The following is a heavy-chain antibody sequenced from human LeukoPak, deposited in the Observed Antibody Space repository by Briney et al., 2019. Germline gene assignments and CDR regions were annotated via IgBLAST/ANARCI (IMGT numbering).Heavy chain of an antibody. J-gene: IGHJ4*02. CDR2: IIPIFGTA. D-gene: IGHD3-3*01. Sequence: SVKVSCKGSGGTFSSYAISWVRQAPGQGLEWMGGIIPIFGTANYAQKFQGRVTITADESTSTAYMELSSLRSEDTAVYYCAGTLYYDFWSGPFDYWGQGTLVTVSS. CDR1: GGTFSSYA. V-gene: IGHV1-69*13. CDR3: AGTLYYDFWSGPFDY.